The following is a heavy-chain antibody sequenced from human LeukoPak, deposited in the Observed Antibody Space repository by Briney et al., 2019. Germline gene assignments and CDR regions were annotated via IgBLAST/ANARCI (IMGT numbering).Heavy chain of an antibody. V-gene: IGHV4-59*01. J-gene: IGHJ4*02. CDR2: IYYSGST. Sequence: PSETLSLTCTVSGGSISSYYWSWIRQPPGKGLEWIGYIYYSGSTNYNPSLKSRVTTSVDTSKNQFSLKLSSVTAADTAVYYCARESTGDYYGSGSYYNVLDYWGQGTLVTVSS. D-gene: IGHD3-10*01. CDR3: ARESTGDYYGSGSYYNVLDY. CDR1: GGSISSYY.